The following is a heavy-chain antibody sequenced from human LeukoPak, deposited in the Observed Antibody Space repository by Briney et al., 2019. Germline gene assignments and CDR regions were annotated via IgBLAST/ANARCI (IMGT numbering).Heavy chain of an antibody. J-gene: IGHJ4*02. D-gene: IGHD2-2*01. V-gene: IGHV3-21*01. Sequence: PGGSLRLSCAASGFTFSSYSMTWVRQAPRKGLEWVSSISSSSTYIYYADSVKGRFTISRDNAKNSLYLQMNSLRAEDTAVYYCARSYCTSTSCHFDYWGQGALVTVSS. CDR1: GFTFSSYS. CDR2: ISSSSTYI. CDR3: ARSYCTSTSCHFDY.